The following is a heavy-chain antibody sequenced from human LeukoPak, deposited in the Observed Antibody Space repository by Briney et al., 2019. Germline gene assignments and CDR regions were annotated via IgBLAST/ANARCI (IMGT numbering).Heavy chain of an antibody. D-gene: IGHD2-2*01. Sequence: GESLQISCQGSGYRFTSYWIGWVRPMPGKGLEWMGIIYPGDSDTRYSPSFQGQVTISADKSISTAYLQWSSLKASDTAMYYCARRPYCSSTSCYEAYNWFDPWGQGTLVTVSS. V-gene: IGHV5-51*01. CDR1: GYRFTSYW. CDR3: ARRPYCSSTSCYEAYNWFDP. CDR2: IYPGDSDT. J-gene: IGHJ5*02.